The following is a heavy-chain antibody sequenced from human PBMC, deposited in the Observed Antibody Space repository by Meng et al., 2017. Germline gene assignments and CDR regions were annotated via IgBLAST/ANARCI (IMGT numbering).Heavy chain of an antibody. V-gene: IGHV4-34*01. CDR3: ARGLITTDGMDV. CDR1: GWSFSGYY. J-gene: IGHJ6*02. Sequence: LRLSFAVYGWSFSGYYWSWIRQPPGKGLEWIGEINHSGGTNYNPSLKSPVTISVDTSKNQFYLKLSSVTAADTAVYYCARGLITTDGMDVWGQGTTVTVSS. D-gene: IGHD1-26*01. CDR2: INHSGGT.